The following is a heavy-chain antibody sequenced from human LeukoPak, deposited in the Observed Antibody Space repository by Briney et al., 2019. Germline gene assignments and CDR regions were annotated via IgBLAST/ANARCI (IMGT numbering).Heavy chain of an antibody. V-gene: IGHV3-23*01. CDR1: GFTFSSYA. J-gene: IGHJ4*02. CDR3: AKTYYYDSSGYYYQGPSNYLDY. D-gene: IGHD3-22*01. CDR2: ISGSGGST. Sequence: GGSLRLSCAASGFTFSSYAMSWVRQAPGKGLEWVSAISGSGGSTYYADSVKGRFTISRDNSKNTLYLQMNSLRAEDTAVYYCAKTYYYDSSGYYYQGPSNYLDYWGQGTLVTVSS.